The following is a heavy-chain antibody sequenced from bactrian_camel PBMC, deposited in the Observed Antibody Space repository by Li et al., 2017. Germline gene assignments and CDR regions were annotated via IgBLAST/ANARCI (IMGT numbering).Heavy chain of an antibody. CDR2: IYTGSGTS. J-gene: IGHJ4*01. D-gene: IGHD1*01. CDR1: GPTYRVGC. V-gene: IGHV3S35*01. CDR3: ASKVGMCGPNWSKLRFDS. Sequence: DVQLVESGGGSVQAGGSLTLSCSSSGPTYRVGCVAWFRQSEGNEREAVASIYTGSGTSWYADSVKGRFTISQDDALNTVYLQMNNLKPEDTALYYCASKVGMCGPNWSKLRFDSRGPGTQVTVS.